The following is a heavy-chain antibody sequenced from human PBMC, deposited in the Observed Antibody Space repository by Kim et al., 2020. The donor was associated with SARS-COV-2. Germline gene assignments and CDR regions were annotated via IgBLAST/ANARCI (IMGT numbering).Heavy chain of an antibody. Sequence: KYYADTGKGRFTNSRDNSKNTLYLQMNSLRAEDTAVYYCARDGGGYFDLWGRGTLVTVSS. V-gene: IGHV3-30*01. CDR3: ARDGGGYFDL. D-gene: IGHD3-10*01. J-gene: IGHJ2*01. CDR2: K.